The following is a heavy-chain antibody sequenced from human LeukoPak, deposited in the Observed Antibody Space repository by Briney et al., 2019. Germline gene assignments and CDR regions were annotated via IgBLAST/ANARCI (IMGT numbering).Heavy chain of an antibody. J-gene: IGHJ6*02. CDR2: ISAYNSNT. Sequence: ASVKVSCKASGYTFTSYGISWVRQAPGQGLDWMGWISAYNSNTNYAQKLQGRVTMTTDTSTSTAYMELRSLRSDDTAVYYCGVHIVATGAYYYYGMDVWGQGTTVTVSS. CDR3: GVHIVATGAYYYYGMDV. V-gene: IGHV1-18*01. CDR1: GYTFTSYG. D-gene: IGHD5-12*01.